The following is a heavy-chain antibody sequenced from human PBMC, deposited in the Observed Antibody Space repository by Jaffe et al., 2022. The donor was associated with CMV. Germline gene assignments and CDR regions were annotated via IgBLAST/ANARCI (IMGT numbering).Heavy chain of an antibody. CDR2: IYWNDDK. D-gene: IGHD3-22*01. CDR1: GFSLSTSGVG. Sequence: QITLKESGPTLVKPTQTLTLTCTFSGFSLSTSGVGVGWIRQPPGKALEWLALIYWNDDKRYSPSLKSRLTITKDTSKNQVVLTMTNMDPVDTATYYCAHSRIPQSQWVVVITPNIDAFDIWGQGTMVTVSS. J-gene: IGHJ3*02. V-gene: IGHV2-5*01. CDR3: AHSRIPQSQWVVVITPNIDAFDI.